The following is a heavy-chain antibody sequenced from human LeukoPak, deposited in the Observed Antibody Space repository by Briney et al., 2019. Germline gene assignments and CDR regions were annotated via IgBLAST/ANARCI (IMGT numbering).Heavy chain of an antibody. CDR1: GGTFSSNA. CDR2: IIPILGIA. V-gene: IGHV1-69*04. D-gene: IGHD2-8*01. Sequence: SVKVSCKASGGTFSSNAISWVRQAPGQGLEWMGRIIPILGIANYTQKFQGRVTITADRSASTAHMELSSLRSEDTAVYYCARTLGYCSNAFCAFDIWGQGTMVTVSS. J-gene: IGHJ3*02. CDR3: ARTLGYCSNAFCAFDI.